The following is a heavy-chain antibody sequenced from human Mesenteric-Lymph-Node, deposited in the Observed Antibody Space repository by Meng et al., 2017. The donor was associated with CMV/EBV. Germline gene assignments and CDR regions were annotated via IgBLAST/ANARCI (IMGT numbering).Heavy chain of an antibody. CDR3: ARGGRFSSDGLDY. V-gene: IGHV3-30*04. J-gene: IGHJ4*02. D-gene: IGHD6-19*01. CDR2: ISYDEYNE. Sequence: CGASGCTLSNYAMHWVRQAPGKGLEWAAAISYDEYNEYYGGSVKGRFTISRDNSENTLYLQMNSLTTEDTAVYYCARGGRFSSDGLDYWGQGTLVTVSS. CDR1: GCTLSNYA.